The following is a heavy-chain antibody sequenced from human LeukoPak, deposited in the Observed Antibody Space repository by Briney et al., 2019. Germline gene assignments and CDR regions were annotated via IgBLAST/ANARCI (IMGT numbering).Heavy chain of an antibody. CDR3: AKDNYDFWSGPPPMDV. CDR2: ISYDGSNE. CDR1: GFTFSNYD. V-gene: IGHV3-30-3*01. Sequence: PGGSLRLSCAASGFTFSNYDIHWVRQAPGKGLECVALISYDGSNEYYADSVKGRFTISRDNSKNTLYLQMNSLRAEDTAVYYCAKDNYDFWSGPPPMDVWGQGTTVTVSS. J-gene: IGHJ6*02. D-gene: IGHD3-3*01.